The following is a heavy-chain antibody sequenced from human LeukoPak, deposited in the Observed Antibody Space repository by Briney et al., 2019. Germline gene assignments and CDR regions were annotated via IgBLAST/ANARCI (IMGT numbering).Heavy chain of an antibody. CDR3: AKDVRNGIVGTDDY. D-gene: IGHD1-26*01. J-gene: IGHJ4*02. V-gene: IGHV3-23*01. CDR1: GFTFSSYA. Sequence: PGGSLRLSCAASGFTFSSYAMSWVRQAPGKGLEWVSAISGSGGSTYYADSVKGRFTISRDNSKNTLYLQMNSLRAEDTAVYYCAKDVRNGIVGTDDYWGQGTLVTVSS. CDR2: ISGSGGST.